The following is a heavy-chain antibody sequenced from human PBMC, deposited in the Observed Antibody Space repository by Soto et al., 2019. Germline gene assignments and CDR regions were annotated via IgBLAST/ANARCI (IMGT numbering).Heavy chain of an antibody. V-gene: IGHV3-30*18. D-gene: IGHD3-22*01. J-gene: IGHJ4*02. Sequence: SLRLSCAASGFTFSSYGMHWVRQAPGKGLEWVAVISYDGSNKYYADSVKGRFTISRDNSKNTLYLQMNSLRAEDTAVYYCAKVVGDGNDYYDFWGQGTLVTVS. CDR1: GFTFSSYG. CDR3: AKVVGDGNDYYDF. CDR2: ISYDGSNK.